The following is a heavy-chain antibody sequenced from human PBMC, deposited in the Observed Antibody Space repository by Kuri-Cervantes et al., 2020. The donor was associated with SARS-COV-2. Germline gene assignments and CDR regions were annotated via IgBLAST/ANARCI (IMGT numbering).Heavy chain of an antibody. J-gene: IGHJ5*02. CDR1: GGSISSYY. Sequence: GSLSLTCTVSGGSISSYYWSWIRQPPGKGLEWIGYIYYSGSTNYNPSLKSRVTISVDTSKNQFSLKLSSVTAADTAVYYCARGGHDRRNWFDPWGQGTLVTVSS. CDR2: IYYSGST. CDR3: ARGGHDRRNWFDP. D-gene: IGHD3-16*01. V-gene: IGHV4-59*12.